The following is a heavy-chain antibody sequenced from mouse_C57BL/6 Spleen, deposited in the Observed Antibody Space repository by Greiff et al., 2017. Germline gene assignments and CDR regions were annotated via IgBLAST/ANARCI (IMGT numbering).Heavy chain of an antibody. Sequence: EVMLVESGGGLVQPGGSLKLSCAASGFTFSDYYMYWVRQTPEKRLEWVAYISNGGGSTYYPDTVKGRFTISRDNAKNTLYLQMSRLKSEDTAMYYCARHEGLYYAMDYWGQGTSVTVSS. CDR2: ISNGGGST. CDR1: GFTFSDYY. D-gene: IGHD3-1*01. J-gene: IGHJ4*01. CDR3: ARHEGLYYAMDY. V-gene: IGHV5-12*01.